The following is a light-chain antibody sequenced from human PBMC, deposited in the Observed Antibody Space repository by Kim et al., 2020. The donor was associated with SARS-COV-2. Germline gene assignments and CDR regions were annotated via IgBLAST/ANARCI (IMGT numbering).Light chain of an antibody. Sequence: SVSPGERATLSCRASQSVSSNLAWYQQIPGQAPRLLIYGASTRATDIPARFSGSGSGAEFTLTISSLQSEDFAIYYCQQYTSWPKTFGQGTKLEI. V-gene: IGKV3-15*01. CDR3: QQYTSWPKT. J-gene: IGKJ2*01. CDR1: QSVSSN. CDR2: GAS.